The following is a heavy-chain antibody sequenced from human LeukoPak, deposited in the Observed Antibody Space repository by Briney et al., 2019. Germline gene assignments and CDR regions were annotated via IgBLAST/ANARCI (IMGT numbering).Heavy chain of an antibody. D-gene: IGHD3-22*01. V-gene: IGHV4-34*01. CDR2: INHSGST. J-gene: IGHJ4*02. CDR1: GGSFSGYY. Sequence: SETLSLTCAVYGGSFSGYYWSWIRQPPGKGLEWIGEINHSGSTNYNPSLKSRVTISVDTSKNQFSLKLSSVTAADTAVYYCARAVYDSSGYYLSHYSDYWGQGTLVTVSS. CDR3: ARAVYDSSGYYLSHYSDY.